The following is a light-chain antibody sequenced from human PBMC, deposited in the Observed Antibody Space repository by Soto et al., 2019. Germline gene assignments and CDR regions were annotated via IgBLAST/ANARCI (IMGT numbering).Light chain of an antibody. Sequence: EIVLTQSPATLSLSPGERATLSCRASQSVSSYLAWYQQKAGQAPRLLLYDASNRATGIPARFSGSGSGSGKDFTLTIISREPEEFAVYYGQQRSNWWTFGQGTKMQIK. CDR3: QQRSNWWT. J-gene: IGKJ2*01. CDR1: QSVSSY. CDR2: DAS. V-gene: IGKV3-11*01.